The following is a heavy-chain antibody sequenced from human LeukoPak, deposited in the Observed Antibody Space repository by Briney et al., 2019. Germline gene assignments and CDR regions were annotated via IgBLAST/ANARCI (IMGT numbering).Heavy chain of an antibody. CDR1: GGSISSGGYY. Sequence: PSETLSLTCTVSGGSISSGGYYWSRIRQHPGKGLEWIGYIYYSGSTYYNPSLKSRVTISVDTSKNQFSLKLSSVTAADTAVYYCARGGMSTYYDSGGYNSYWGQGTLVTVSS. CDR2: IYYSGST. CDR3: ARGGMSTYYDSGGYNSY. J-gene: IGHJ4*02. V-gene: IGHV4-31*03. D-gene: IGHD3-22*01.